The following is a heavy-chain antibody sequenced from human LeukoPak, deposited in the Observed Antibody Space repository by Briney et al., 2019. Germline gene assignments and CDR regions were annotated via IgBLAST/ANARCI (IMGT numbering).Heavy chain of an antibody. J-gene: IGHJ4*02. CDR1: GFTFSSYA. CDR3: ARESRNNWNYLLDY. Sequence: PGGSLRLSCAASGFTFSSYAMSWVRQAPGKGLEWVSAISGSGGSTYYADSVKGRFTISRDNSKNTLYLQMNSLRAEDTAVYYCARESRNNWNYLLDYWGQGTLVTVSS. V-gene: IGHV3-23*01. D-gene: IGHD1-7*01. CDR2: ISGSGGST.